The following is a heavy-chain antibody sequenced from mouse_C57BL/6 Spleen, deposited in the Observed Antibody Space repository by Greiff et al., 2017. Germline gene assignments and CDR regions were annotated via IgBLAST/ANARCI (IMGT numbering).Heavy chain of an antibody. CDR1: GYTFTSYT. J-gene: IGHJ2*01. D-gene: IGHD2-3*01. V-gene: IGHV1-4*01. CDR2: INPSSGYT. CDR3: ARGRGDGYSFYVDY. Sequence: QVQLKQSGAELARPGASVKMSCKASGYTFTSYTMHWVKQRPGQGLEWIGYINPSSGYTKYNQKFKDKATLTADKSSSTAYMQLSSLTSEDSAVYYCARGRGDGYSFYVDYWGQGTTLTVSS.